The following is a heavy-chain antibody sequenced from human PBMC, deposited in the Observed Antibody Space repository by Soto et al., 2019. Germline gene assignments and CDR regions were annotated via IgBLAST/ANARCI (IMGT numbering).Heavy chain of an antibody. CDR3: ARDPATVTTLLYYFDY. Sequence: GGSLRLSCAASGFTFSSYAMHWVRQAPGKGLEWVAVISYDGSNKYYADSVKGRFTISRDNSKNTLYLQMNSLRAEDTAVYYCARDPATVTTLLYYFDYWGQGTLVTVSS. CDR2: ISYDGSNK. D-gene: IGHD4-17*01. CDR1: GFTFSSYA. V-gene: IGHV3-30-3*01. J-gene: IGHJ4*02.